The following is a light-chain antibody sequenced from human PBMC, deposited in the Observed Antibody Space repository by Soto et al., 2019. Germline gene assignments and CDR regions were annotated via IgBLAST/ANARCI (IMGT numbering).Light chain of an antibody. CDR1: SSDIGGYNS. CDR3: SSYTDTKSLV. CDR2: DVT. V-gene: IGLV2-8*01. Sequence: QSVLTQSPSASGSPGQSVTISCTGTSSDIGGYNSVSWYQQHPGKAPKVMIYDVTKRPSGVPDRLSGSKSGNTASLTVSALQAEDEADYYCSSYTDTKSLVFGTGTKVTVL. J-gene: IGLJ1*01.